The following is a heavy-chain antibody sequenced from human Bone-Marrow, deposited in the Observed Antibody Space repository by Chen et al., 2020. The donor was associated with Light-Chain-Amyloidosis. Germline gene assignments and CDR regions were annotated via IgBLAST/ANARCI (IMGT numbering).Heavy chain of an antibody. V-gene: IGHV1-2*07. D-gene: IGHD3-10*01. CDR1: GYTFTDFY. CDR2: INPDTGGT. J-gene: IGHJ6*01. CDR3: ATDSRIRGLIYAMNV. Sequence: QVQMVQSGAEVKEPGASIKVSCKTSGYTFTDFYIHWVRQAPGQGLEWMAWINPDTGGTLYSHKFQGGITVTSQTPPSSVYMQLGRLRSCDRAVYYCATDSRIRGLIYAMNVWWRGTTVNV.